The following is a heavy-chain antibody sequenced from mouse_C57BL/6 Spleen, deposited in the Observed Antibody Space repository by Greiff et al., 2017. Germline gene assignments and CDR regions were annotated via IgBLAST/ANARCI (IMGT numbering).Heavy chain of an antibody. CDR1: GFTFTDYY. CDR2: IRNKANGYTT. CDR3: ARYYYYGSSWYFDV. Sequence: EVQLVESGGGLVQPGGSLSLSCAASGFTFTDYYMSWVRQPPGKALEWLGFIRNKANGYTTEYSASVKGRFTISRDNSQSILYLQMNALRAEDSATYYCARYYYYGSSWYFDVWGTGTTVTVSS. V-gene: IGHV7-3*01. J-gene: IGHJ1*03. D-gene: IGHD1-1*01.